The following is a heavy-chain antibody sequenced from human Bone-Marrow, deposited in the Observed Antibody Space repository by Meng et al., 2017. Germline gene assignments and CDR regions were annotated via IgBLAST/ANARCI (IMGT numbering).Heavy chain of an antibody. J-gene: IGHJ5*02. V-gene: IGHV4-38-2*02. CDR2: IYHSGST. D-gene: IGHD3-22*01. Sequence: GSLRLSCTVSGYSISSGYYWGWIRQPPGKGLEWIGSIYHSGSTYYDPSLKSRVTISVDTSKNQFSLKLSSVTAADTAVYYCARDRSSYDSSGYYYGWFDPWGQGTLVTVS. CDR3: ARDRSSYDSSGYYYGWFDP. CDR1: GYSISSGYY.